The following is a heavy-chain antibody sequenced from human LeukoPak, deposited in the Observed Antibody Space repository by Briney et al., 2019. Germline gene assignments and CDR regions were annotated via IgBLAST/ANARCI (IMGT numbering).Heavy chain of an antibody. CDR3: ASGSQSGYGMDV. J-gene: IGHJ6*02. CDR1: GGSISSGGYY. V-gene: IGHV4-31*03. Sequence: PSETLSLTCTVSGGSISSGGYYWSWIRQHPGKGLEWIGYIYYSGSTYYNPSLKSRVTISVDTSKNQFSLKLSSVTAADTAVYYCASGSQSGYGMDVWGQGTTVTVSS. D-gene: IGHD3-10*01. CDR2: IYYSGST.